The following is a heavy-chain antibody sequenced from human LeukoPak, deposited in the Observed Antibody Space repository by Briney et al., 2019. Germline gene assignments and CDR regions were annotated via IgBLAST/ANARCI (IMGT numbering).Heavy chain of an antibody. V-gene: IGHV3-74*01. CDR1: GFTFSTYW. CDR2: TSRDGTAT. CDR3: AKEVSVGLGFDY. D-gene: IGHD1-26*01. J-gene: IGHJ4*02. Sequence: GGSLRLSCVASGFTFSTYWMHWVRQAPGKGQVWVSRTSRDGTATTYADSVKGRFTMSRDNAKHTLYLQMNSLRAEDTAVYYCAKEVSVGLGFDYWGQGTLVTVSS.